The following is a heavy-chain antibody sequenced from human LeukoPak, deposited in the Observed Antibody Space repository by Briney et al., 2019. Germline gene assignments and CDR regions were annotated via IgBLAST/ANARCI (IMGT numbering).Heavy chain of an antibody. Sequence: GSLRLSCAASGFTFTEYWMAWVRQAPGKGLEWMANIQQDGGEEYYLDSGRGRFTISRDNTKNSVYLQMNTLRAEDTAVYYCSNGIYSTSYWGQGTLVAVSS. CDR1: GFTFTEYW. CDR3: SNGIYSTSY. V-gene: IGHV3-7*01. CDR2: IQQDGGEE. J-gene: IGHJ4*02. D-gene: IGHD4-11*01.